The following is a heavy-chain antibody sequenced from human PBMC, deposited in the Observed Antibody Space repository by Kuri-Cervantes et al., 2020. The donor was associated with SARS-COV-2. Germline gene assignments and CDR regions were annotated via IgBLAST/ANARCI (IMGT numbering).Heavy chain of an antibody. D-gene: IGHD2-2*01. CDR2: IKSKTDGGTT. J-gene: IGHJ5*02. V-gene: IGHV3-15*01. CDR3: TTDPIVVVPAALRS. CDR1: RFTVSSNY. Sequence: GESLKISCAASRFTVSSNYMSWVRQAPGKGLEWVGRIKSKTDGGTTDYAAPVKGRFTISRDDSKNTLYLQMNSLKTEDTAVYYCTTDPIVVVPAALRSWGQGTLVTVSS.